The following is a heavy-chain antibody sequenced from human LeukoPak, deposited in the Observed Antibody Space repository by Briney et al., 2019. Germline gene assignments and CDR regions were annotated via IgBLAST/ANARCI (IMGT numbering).Heavy chain of an antibody. CDR1: GGTFSSYA. V-gene: IGHV1-69*13. D-gene: IGHD6-19*01. CDR2: IIPIFGTA. Sequence: SVKVSCKASGGTFSSYAISWVQQAPGQGLEWMGGIIPIFGTANYAQKFQGRVTITADESTSTAYMELSSLRSEDTAVYYCARSGSSGWYSPFDYWGQGTLVTVSS. J-gene: IGHJ4*02. CDR3: ARSGSSGWYSPFDY.